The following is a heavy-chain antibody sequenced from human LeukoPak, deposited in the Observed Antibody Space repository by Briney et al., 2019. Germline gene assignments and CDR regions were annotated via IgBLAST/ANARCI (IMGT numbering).Heavy chain of an antibody. V-gene: IGHV3-23*01. CDR2: ISGSGGST. CDR1: GFTFSSYA. J-gene: IGHJ6*02. CDR3: AKSSGGYYYHYYGMDV. D-gene: IGHD6-19*01. Sequence: GGSLRLSCAASGFTFSSYAMSWVRQAPGKGLEWVSAISGSGGSTYYADSVKGRFTISRDNSKNTLYLQMNSLRAEDTAVYYCAKSSGGYYYHYYGMDVWGQGTTVTVSS.